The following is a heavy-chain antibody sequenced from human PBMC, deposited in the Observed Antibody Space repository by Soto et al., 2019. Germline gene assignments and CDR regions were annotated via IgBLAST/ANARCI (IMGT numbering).Heavy chain of an antibody. CDR3: ARETGYCTNGVCYNWFDP. D-gene: IGHD2-8*01. Sequence: QVQLVQSGAEVKKPGASVKVSCKASGYTFTSYGISWVRQAPGQGLEWKGWISACNGNTNSAHKIQGKVTMTTDTATSTAYLELRSLRSEDTDVYYCARETGYCTNGVCYNWFDPWGQGTLVTVSS. CDR2: ISACNGNT. J-gene: IGHJ5*02. CDR1: GYTFTSYG. V-gene: IGHV1-18*01.